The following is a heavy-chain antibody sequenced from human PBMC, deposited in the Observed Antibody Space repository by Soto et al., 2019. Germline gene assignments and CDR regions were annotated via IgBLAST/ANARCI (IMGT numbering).Heavy chain of an antibody. Sequence: ETLSLTWTGSGGSVSSGSYYWSWIRQPPGKGLEWIGYIYYSGSTNYNPSLKSRVTISVDTSKNQFSLKLSSVTAADTAVYYCAREGYGASHYFDYWGQGTLVTVSS. CDR1: GGSVSSGSYY. J-gene: IGHJ4*02. CDR2: IYYSGST. CDR3: AREGYGASHYFDY. D-gene: IGHD3-10*01. V-gene: IGHV4-61*01.